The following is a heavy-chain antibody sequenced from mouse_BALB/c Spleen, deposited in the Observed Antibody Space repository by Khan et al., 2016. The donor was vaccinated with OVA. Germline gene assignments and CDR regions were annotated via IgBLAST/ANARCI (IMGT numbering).Heavy chain of an antibody. V-gene: IGHV2-6-1*01. CDR1: GFSLTNYG. D-gene: IGHD2-4*01. CDR2: IWSDGST. CDR3: ARQPDYHYTFMDY. J-gene: IGHJ4*01. Sequence: QVQLQQSGPGLVAPSQSLSITCTISGFSLTNYGIHWVRQPPGKGLEWLVVIWSDGSTTYNSALKSRLTTTKANSNSPASLKLNSLQTDDTAIYFCARQPDYHYTFMDYWGQGTSVTVSS.